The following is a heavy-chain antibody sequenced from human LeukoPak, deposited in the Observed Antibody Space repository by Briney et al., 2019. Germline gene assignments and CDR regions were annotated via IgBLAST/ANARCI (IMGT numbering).Heavy chain of an antibody. V-gene: IGHV1-18*01. Sequence: ASVKVSCKASGYTVTSYGISWVRQAPGQGLEWMGWISAYNGNTNYAQKLQGRVTMTTDTSTSTAYMELRSLRSDDTAVYFCARGGGIQSCGGKTCFRGFVYWGQGTLVTVSS. CDR2: ISAYNGNT. J-gene: IGHJ4*02. CDR3: ARGGGIQSCGGKTCFRGFVY. D-gene: IGHD2-21*01. CDR1: GYTVTSYG.